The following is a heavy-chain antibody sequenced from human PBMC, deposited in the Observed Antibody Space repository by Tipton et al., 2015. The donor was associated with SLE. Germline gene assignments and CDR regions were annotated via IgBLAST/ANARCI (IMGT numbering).Heavy chain of an antibody. V-gene: IGHV4-4*07. CDR1: GGSISRYY. Sequence: LRLSCTVSGGSISRYYWGWIRQPAGKGLEWIGRIYTGGNTKYNPSLESRVTLSVDASKDQFSLRLTSVTAADTAVYYCVVCSPSSCSYFDYWGQGRPVTVSS. CDR3: VVCSPSSCSYFDY. J-gene: IGHJ4*02. CDR2: IYTGGNT. D-gene: IGHD2-2*01.